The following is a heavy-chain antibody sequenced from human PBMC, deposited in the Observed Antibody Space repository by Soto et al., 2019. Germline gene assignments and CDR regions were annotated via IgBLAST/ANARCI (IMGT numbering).Heavy chain of an antibody. V-gene: IGHV1-18*01. CDR2: ISAYSGNT. D-gene: IGHD1-7*01. J-gene: IGHJ5*01. CDR1: GYTFTIYG. CDR3: ARSTATTQKIDS. Sequence: QVQLVQSGAEVKTPGASVKVSCKASGYTFTIYGINWVRQAPGQGLEWMGWISAYSGNTVYAQKLQGRVTMTTDTSTSTAYMELRSLRSDDTAVYYCARSTATTQKIDSWGQGTLVTVSS.